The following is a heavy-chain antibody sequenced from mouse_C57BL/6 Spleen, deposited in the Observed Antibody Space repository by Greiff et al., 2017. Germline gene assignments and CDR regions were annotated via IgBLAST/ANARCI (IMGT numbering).Heavy chain of an antibody. J-gene: IGHJ3*01. CDR1: GYAFSSSW. CDR3: ARDDYDEGFAY. V-gene: IGHV1-82*01. D-gene: IGHD2-4*01. CDR2: IYPGDGDT. Sequence: VQLQQSGPELVKPGASVKISCKASGYAFSSSWMNWVKQRPGKGLEWIGRIYPGDGDTNYKGKFKGKATLTADKSSSTAYMQLSSLTSEDSAVCFCARDDYDEGFAYWGQGTLVTVSA.